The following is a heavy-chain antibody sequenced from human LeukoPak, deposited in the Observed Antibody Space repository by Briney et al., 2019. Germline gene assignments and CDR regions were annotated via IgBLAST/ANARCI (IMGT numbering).Heavy chain of an antibody. CDR1: GFTFSSYA. Sequence: GGSLRLSCAASGFTFSSYAVSWVRQAPGKGLEWVGRIKSKTDGGTTDYAAPVKGRFTISRDDSKNTLYLQMNSLKTEDTAVYYCTTYLIAAADYWGQGTLVTVSS. CDR2: IKSKTDGGTT. V-gene: IGHV3-15*01. CDR3: TTYLIAAADY. D-gene: IGHD6-13*01. J-gene: IGHJ4*02.